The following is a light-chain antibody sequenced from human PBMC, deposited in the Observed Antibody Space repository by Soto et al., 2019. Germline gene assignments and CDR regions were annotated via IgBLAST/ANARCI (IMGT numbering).Light chain of an antibody. J-gene: IGLJ1*01. CDR1: SSDIGYYDY. CDR2: EVN. V-gene: IGLV2-14*01. CDR3: SSHSSSSAYYV. Sequence: QSALTQPASVSGSPGQSITISCTGTSSDIGYYDYVSWYQHHSGKAPKLIIYEVNNRPSGASNRFSGSKSVNTASLTISGLQAEDEADYYCSSHSSSSAYYVFGTGTKVTV.